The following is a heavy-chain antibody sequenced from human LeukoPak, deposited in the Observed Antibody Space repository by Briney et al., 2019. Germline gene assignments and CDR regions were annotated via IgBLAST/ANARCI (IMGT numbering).Heavy chain of an antibody. CDR3: AGGLVRGVVIMYRFDY. CDR2: ISRVSNRI. Sequence: GGSLRLSGSASGFTFSDYSMSWIRQAPGKRREGVSYISRVSNRISYADFVKGLLTLFRDNAKHSLFLQLPSLRAEDTAVYYCAGGLVRGVVIMYRFDYWGRATLVTVSS. J-gene: IGHJ4*02. CDR1: GFTFSDYS. V-gene: IGHV3-11*01. D-gene: IGHD3-10*01.